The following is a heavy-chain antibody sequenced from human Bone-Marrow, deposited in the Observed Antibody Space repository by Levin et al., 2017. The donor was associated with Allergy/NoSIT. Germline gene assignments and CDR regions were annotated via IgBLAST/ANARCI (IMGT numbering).Heavy chain of an antibody. D-gene: IGHD4-11*01. CDR1: GYTFTRYD. Sequence: ASVKVSCKASGYTFTRYDINWVRQAIGQGLEWMGWMNPNSGNTGYAPKFQGRVTITRNTSTGTAFMELTSLRSEDTAVYYCTRGAFDSNYHFYMDVWGKGTTVTVSS. J-gene: IGHJ6*03. CDR2: MNPNSGNT. CDR3: TRGAFDSNYHFYMDV. V-gene: IGHV1-8*01.